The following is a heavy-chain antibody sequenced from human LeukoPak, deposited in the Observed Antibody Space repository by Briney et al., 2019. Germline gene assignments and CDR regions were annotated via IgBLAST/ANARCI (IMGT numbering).Heavy chain of an antibody. J-gene: IGHJ4*02. Sequence: GGSLRLSCAASGFTFSSYAMSWVRQAPGKGLEWVSAISGSGGSTYYADSVKGRFTISRDNSKNTLYLQMNSLRAEDTAVYYCAKGPCGSCYTHIDYWGQGTLVTVSS. CDR1: GFTFSSYA. CDR3: AKGPCGSCYTHIDY. V-gene: IGHV3-23*01. D-gene: IGHD2-15*01. CDR2: ISGSGGST.